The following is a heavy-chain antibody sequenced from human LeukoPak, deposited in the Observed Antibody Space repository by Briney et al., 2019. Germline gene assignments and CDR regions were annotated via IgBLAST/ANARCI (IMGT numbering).Heavy chain of an antibody. V-gene: IGHV2-5*02. CDR3: AHRHNLGVTGPVITFDS. CDR2: IFWDDDE. J-gene: IGHJ5*01. CDR1: GFSLSTHGMG. Sequence: ESGPTLVNPTQTLTLTCTFSGFSLSTHGMGVGWIRQPPGKALEWLALIFWDDDERYSPSPKSRLTITKDTFKNQVVPTMTNMDPVDTATYYCAHRHNLGVTGPVITFDSWGQGTLVTVSS. D-gene: IGHD2-21*02.